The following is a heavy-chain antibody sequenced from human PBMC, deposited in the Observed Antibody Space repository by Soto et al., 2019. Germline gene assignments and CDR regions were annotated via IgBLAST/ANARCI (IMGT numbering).Heavy chain of an antibody. CDR3: ARSPYGSGTYIADY. D-gene: IGHD3-10*01. J-gene: IGHJ4*02. Sequence: QVQLVQSGAEVKKPGSSVKVSCKASGGSFSSYGISWVRQAPGQGLEWVGGFIPMFPAPSYAQKFRGRVTISADESTSTTYMELRSLRSEDTAVYYCARSPYGSGTYIADYWGRGTLVIVSS. CDR2: FIPMFPAP. CDR1: GGSFSSYG. V-gene: IGHV1-69*01.